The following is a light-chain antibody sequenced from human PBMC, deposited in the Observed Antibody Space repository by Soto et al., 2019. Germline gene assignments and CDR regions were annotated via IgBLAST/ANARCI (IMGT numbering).Light chain of an antibody. J-gene: IGKJ3*01. CDR2: AAS. V-gene: IGKV1-27*01. CDR1: QGISDY. CDR3: QNYYSAPFT. Sequence: DIQMTQSPSSLSAFLGDRVTITCRASQGISDYLVWYQQKPGKVPKLLIYAASTLQSGVPPRFSGTGSRTDFTLTICSLQPEDVATYYCQNYYSAPFTFGPGTKVDIK.